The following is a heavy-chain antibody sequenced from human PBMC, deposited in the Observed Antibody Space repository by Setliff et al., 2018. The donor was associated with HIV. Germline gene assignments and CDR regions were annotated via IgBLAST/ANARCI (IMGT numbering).Heavy chain of an antibody. V-gene: IGHV4-39*07. CDR1: GGSSIANTFA. CDR3: ARGPPFAY. Sequence: SETLSLTCSVSGGSSIANTFASTWIRQSPGKGLEFIGDVSYSGATMYTNYNPSLESRVTVSEDTSRHQFSLKLTSVTADDTGIYYCARGPPFAYWGQGLLVTVSS. CDR2: VSYSGAT. J-gene: IGHJ4*02.